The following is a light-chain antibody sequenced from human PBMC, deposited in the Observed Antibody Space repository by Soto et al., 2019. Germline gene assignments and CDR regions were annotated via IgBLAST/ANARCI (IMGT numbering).Light chain of an antibody. V-gene: IGLV2-14*01. Sequence: QSALTQPASVSGSPXXXITISCTXXXXXVGGYNYVSWYQQHPGKAPKLMIYDVSNRPSGVSNRFSGSKSANTASLTISGLQAEDEADYYCSSYTGSSTYVVFGGGTKLTVL. CDR1: XXXVGGYNY. CDR2: DVS. CDR3: SSYTGSSTYVV. J-gene: IGLJ2*01.